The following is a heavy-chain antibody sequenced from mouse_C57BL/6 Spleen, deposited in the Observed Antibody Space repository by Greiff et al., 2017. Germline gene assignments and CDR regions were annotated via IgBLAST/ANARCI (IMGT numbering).Heavy chain of an antibody. Sequence: EVKLVESEGGLVQPGSSMKLSCTASGFTFSDYYMAWVRQVPEKGLEWVANINHDGSSTYYLDSLKSRFIISRDNAKNILYLQMSSLKSEDTATYYFARGGTYFDCWGQGTTLTVSS. J-gene: IGHJ2*01. D-gene: IGHD3-3*01. CDR2: INHDGSST. V-gene: IGHV5-16*01. CDR3: ARGGTYFDC. CDR1: GFTFSDYY.